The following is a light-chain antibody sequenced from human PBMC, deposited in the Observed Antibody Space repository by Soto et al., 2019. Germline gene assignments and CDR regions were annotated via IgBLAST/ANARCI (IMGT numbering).Light chain of an antibody. Sequence: AIQLTQSPSSLSASVGDRVTITCRASQGISSALAWYQQKPGKAPNLLIYDASSLERGVPSRFSGSGSGTDFTLTISNLQPEDFATYYCLQFNTFPPEVTFGQGTRLEIK. J-gene: IGKJ5*01. CDR1: QGISSA. CDR3: LQFNTFPPEVT. CDR2: DAS. V-gene: IGKV1-13*02.